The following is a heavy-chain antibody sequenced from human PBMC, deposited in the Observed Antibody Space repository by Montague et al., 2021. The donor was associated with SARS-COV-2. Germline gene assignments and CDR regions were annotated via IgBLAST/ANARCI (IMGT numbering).Heavy chain of an antibody. D-gene: IGHD3-3*01. CDR3: ARVFGRYDFWSGYFREDYYSYGMYV. Sequence: SLRLSCAASGFTFSSYAMHWVRQAPGKGLEWVAVISYDGSNKYYADSVKGRFTISRDNSKNTLYLQMNSLRAEDTAVYYCARVFGRYDFWSGYFREDYYSYGMYVWGQGTTVTVSS. V-gene: IGHV3-30-3*01. CDR2: ISYDGSNK. CDR1: GFTFSSYA. J-gene: IGHJ6*02.